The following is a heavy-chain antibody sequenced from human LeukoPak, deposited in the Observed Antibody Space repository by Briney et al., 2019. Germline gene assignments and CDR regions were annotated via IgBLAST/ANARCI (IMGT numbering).Heavy chain of an antibody. CDR3: ARGGNDFWSGYYKIDY. CDR2: IYYSGST. D-gene: IGHD3-3*01. Sequence: SETLSLTCTVSGGSISSGSYYWSWIRQPAGKGLEWIGYIYYSGSTNYNPSLKSRVTISVDTSKNQFSLKLSSVTAADTAVYYCARGGNDFWSGYYKIDYWGQGTLVTVSS. CDR1: GGSISSGSYY. V-gene: IGHV4-61*10. J-gene: IGHJ4*02.